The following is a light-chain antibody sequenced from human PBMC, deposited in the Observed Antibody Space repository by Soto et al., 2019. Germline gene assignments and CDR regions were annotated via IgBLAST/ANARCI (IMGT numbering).Light chain of an antibody. J-gene: IGKJ1*01. Sequence: AIQATPSPSLLFASVEGRVPLTCPANQGIKNDLGWYQQKPGKAPKLLVYAASSLQSGVPARFSGSGSGTDFTLTISSPEPEDFAAYYCQQYHRFSRTFGQGTKVDIK. CDR1: QGIKND. CDR2: AAS. V-gene: IGKV1-6*01. CDR3: QQYHRFSRT.